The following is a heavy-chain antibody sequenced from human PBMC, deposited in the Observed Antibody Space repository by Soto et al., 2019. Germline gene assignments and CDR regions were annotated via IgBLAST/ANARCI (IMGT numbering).Heavy chain of an antibody. CDR3: AKSPRGEMATD. V-gene: IGHV1-18*01. J-gene: IGHJ4*02. CDR1: GYTFINYH. Sequence: QVQLVQSGGEVKKPGASVTVSCKASGYTFINYHITWVRQAPGQGLEWMAWINTYNGMTDYAQKFQGRVTAYMELRNLASDDTAVYFCAKSPRGEMATDWGQGTLVTVSS. D-gene: IGHD5-12*01. CDR2: INTYNGMT.